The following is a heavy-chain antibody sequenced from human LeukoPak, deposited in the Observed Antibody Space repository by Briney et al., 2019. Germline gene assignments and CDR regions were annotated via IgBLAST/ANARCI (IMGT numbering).Heavy chain of an antibody. CDR2: IFYSGST. V-gene: IGHV4-39*07. CDR1: GGSISSGSYY. D-gene: IGHD3-22*01. Sequence: SETLSLTCSVSGGSISSGSYYWGWIRQPPGKGLEWIGNIFYSGSTYCNPSLKSRVTISVDTSKNQFSLRLSFMTAADTAVYYCARLLHYYDSSNYQYYFDYWGQGTLVTVTS. J-gene: IGHJ4*02. CDR3: ARLLHYYDSSNYQYYFDY.